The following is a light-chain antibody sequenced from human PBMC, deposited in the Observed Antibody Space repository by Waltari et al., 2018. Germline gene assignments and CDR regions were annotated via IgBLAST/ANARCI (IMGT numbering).Light chain of an antibody. Sequence: EVVMTQSPATLSVSPGERVSLSCRASQSVSSNLAWYQHKPGQAPRRLIYGASTRATGIPARFSGSGSGTEFTLTISSLQSEDFAFYYCQQYNNWPPEDTFGQGTKLEIK. V-gene: IGKV3-15*01. J-gene: IGKJ2*01. CDR1: QSVSSN. CDR3: QQYNNWPPEDT. CDR2: GAS.